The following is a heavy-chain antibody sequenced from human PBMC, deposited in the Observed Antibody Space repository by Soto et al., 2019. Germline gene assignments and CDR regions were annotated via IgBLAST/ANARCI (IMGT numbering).Heavy chain of an antibody. CDR1: GDIVSSNSAA. Sequence: SQTLSLTCAISGDIVSSNSAAWNWIRQSPSRGLEWLGRTYYRSKWYNDYAVSVKSRITINPDTSKNQFSLQLNSVTPEDTAVYYCARGPIAAAGFYYYYYGMDVWGQGTTVTVS. V-gene: IGHV6-1*01. D-gene: IGHD6-13*01. J-gene: IGHJ6*02. CDR3: ARGPIAAAGFYYYYYGMDV. CDR2: TYYRSKWYN.